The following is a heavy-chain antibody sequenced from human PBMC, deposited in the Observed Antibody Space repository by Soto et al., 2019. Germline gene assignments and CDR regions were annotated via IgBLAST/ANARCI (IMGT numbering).Heavy chain of an antibody. CDR1: GGSFSGYY. D-gene: IGHD4-17*01. CDR3: ARVLTYGDYEPRGGNYYYYGMDV. J-gene: IGHJ6*02. CDR2: INHSGST. V-gene: IGHV4-34*01. Sequence: QVQLQQWGAGLLKPSETLSLTCAVYGGSFSGYYWSWIRQPPGKGLEWIGEINHSGSTNYNPSLKRRVTISVDTSKNQFSLKLSSVTAADTAVYYCARVLTYGDYEPRGGNYYYYGMDVWGQGTTVTVSS.